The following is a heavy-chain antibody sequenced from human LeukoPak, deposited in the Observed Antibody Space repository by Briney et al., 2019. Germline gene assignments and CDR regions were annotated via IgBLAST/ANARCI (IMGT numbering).Heavy chain of an antibody. Sequence: GASVKVSCKASGYSFTGSAMNWVRQAPGLGLEWMGWINTNTANPTYAQGFTGRFVFSLDTSVSTAYLQISSLKAEDTAVYYCARDDYYGSGSYWFDPWGQGTLVTVSS. V-gene: IGHV7-4-1*02. J-gene: IGHJ5*02. CDR2: INTNTANP. D-gene: IGHD3-10*01. CDR1: GYSFTGSA. CDR3: ARDDYYGSGSYWFDP.